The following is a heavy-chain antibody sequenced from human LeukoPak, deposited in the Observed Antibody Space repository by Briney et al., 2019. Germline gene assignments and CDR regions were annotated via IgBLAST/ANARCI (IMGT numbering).Heavy chain of an antibody. D-gene: IGHD3-22*01. Sequence: SETLSLTCTVSGGSISSSGYYWGWIRQPPGKGLEWIGSVFYSGSTYHNPSLKSRVSISLDTSKNQFSLKMESVTAADTAVYYCARGYHTSGCDFWGQGTLVTVSS. J-gene: IGHJ4*02. CDR3: ARGYHTSGCDF. CDR1: GGSISSSGYY. V-gene: IGHV4-39*07. CDR2: VFYSGST.